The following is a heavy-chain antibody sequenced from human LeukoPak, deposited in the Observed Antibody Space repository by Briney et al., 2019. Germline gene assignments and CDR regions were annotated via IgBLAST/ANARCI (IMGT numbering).Heavy chain of an antibody. V-gene: IGHV3-23*01. CDR1: GFTFSGYA. J-gene: IGHJ4*02. CDR2: ISGSGGST. CDR3: AKDLNYFDSSSSESY. Sequence: PGGSLRLSCAASGFTFSGYAMSWVRQTPGRGLEWVSAISGSGGSTYYADSVKGRFTISRDNSKNTLYLQMNSLRAEDTAVYYCAKDLNYFDSSSSESYWGQGTQVTVSS. D-gene: IGHD3-22*01.